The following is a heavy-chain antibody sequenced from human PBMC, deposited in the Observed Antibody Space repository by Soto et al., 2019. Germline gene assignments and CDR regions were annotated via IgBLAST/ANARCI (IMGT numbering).Heavy chain of an antibody. CDR1: GFTFSSYA. V-gene: IGHV3-23*01. CDR3: AKDLRALRFLEWLPYFDY. CDR2: ISGSGGST. D-gene: IGHD3-3*01. Sequence: PGGSLRLSCAASGFTFSSYAMSWVRQAPGKGLEWVSAISGSGGSTYYADSVKGRFTISRDNSKNTLYLQMNSLRAEDTAVYYCAKDLRALRFLEWLPYFDYWGQGTLVTVSS. J-gene: IGHJ4*02.